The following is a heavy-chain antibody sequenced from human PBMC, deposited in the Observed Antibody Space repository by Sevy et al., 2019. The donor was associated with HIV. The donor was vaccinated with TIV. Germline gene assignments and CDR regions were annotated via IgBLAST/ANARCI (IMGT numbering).Heavy chain of an antibody. V-gene: IGHV3-74*01. Sequence: GGSLRLSCVVSGFTFSSDWMHWVRQAPGKGLVWVSRINSDGSRTNYADSVKGRFTISRDSAKNNLFLQMNRLRAEDTAVYYCIRGTSGTFGYWGQGTLVTVSS. CDR3: IRGTSGTFGY. CDR2: INSDGSRT. D-gene: IGHD1-26*01. J-gene: IGHJ4*02. CDR1: GFTFSSDW.